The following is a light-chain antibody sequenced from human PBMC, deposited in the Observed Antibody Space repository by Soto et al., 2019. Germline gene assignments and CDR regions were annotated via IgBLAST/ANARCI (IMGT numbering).Light chain of an antibody. CDR2: AAS. V-gene: IGKV1-8*01. J-gene: IGKJ2*01. CDR3: QQYYSYPYT. CDR1: QGIISY. Sequence: AIRMTQSPSSFSASTGDRVTITCRASQGIISYLAWYQQNPGKAPKLLIYAASTLQSGVPSRFSGSGSGTDFTLTISCLQSEDFATYYCQQYYSYPYTFGQGTKLEIK.